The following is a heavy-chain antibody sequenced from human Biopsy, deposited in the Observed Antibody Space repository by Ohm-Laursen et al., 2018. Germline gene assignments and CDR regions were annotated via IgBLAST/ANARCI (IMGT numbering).Heavy chain of an antibody. V-gene: IGHV4-34*01. CDR3: ARGSGYFKLDV. D-gene: IGHD5-12*01. CDR1: GESSSGYF. J-gene: IGHJ6*02. CDR2: INQSEST. Sequence: SETLSLTCAVNGESSSGYFWNWIRQPPGKGLEWIGEINQSESTKYNPSLKRRATLSADSSNSKFSLRLTSVTAADTAIYYCARGSGYFKLDVWGQGTTVTVSS.